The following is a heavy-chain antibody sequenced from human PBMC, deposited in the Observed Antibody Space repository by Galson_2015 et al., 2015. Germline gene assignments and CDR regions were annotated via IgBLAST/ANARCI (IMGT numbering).Heavy chain of an antibody. Sequence: SVKVSCKASGYTFTSYYMHWVRQAPGQGLEWMGIINPSGGSTSYAQKFQGRVTMTRDTSTSTVYMELSSLRSEDTAVYYCAGEQVAAAVVDYWGQGTLVTVSS. CDR1: GYTFTSYY. CDR2: INPSGGST. D-gene: IGHD6-13*01. J-gene: IGHJ4*02. V-gene: IGHV1-46*01. CDR3: AGEQVAAAVVDY.